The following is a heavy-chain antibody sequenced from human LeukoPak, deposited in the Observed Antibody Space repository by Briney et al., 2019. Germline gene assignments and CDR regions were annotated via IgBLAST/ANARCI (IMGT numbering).Heavy chain of an antibody. D-gene: IGHD3-22*01. CDR1: GYSFTTYW. Sequence: GESLKISCKASGYSFTTYWIGWVRQMPGKGLGWMGIIYPGDFDTRYSPSFQGQVTISADKSIRTAYLQWSSLKASDTAMYYCARAAISGYYAFDIWGQGTMVTVSS. V-gene: IGHV5-51*01. CDR3: ARAAISGYYAFDI. J-gene: IGHJ3*02. CDR2: IYPGDFDT.